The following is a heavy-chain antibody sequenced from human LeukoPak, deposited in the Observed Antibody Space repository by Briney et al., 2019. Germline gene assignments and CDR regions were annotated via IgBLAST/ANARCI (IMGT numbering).Heavy chain of an antibody. V-gene: IGHV3-9*03. D-gene: IGHD1-26*01. CDR3: AKDTHRRGSRHFDY. CDR2: ISWNSGSI. J-gene: IGHJ4*02. Sequence: GGSLRLSCAASRFTFSTYWMHWVRQAPGKGLEWVSGISWNSGSIGYADSVKGRFTISRDNAKNSLYLQMNSLRAEDMALYYCAKDTHRRGSRHFDYWGQGTLVTVSS. CDR1: RFTFSTYW.